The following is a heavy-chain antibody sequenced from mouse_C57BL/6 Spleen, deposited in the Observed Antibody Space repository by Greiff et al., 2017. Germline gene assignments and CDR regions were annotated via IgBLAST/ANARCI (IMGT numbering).Heavy chain of an antibody. CDR3: ARRGLYYYGSSWYFDV. V-gene: IGHV1-69*01. J-gene: IGHJ1*03. Sequence: QVQLKQPGAELVMPGASVKLSCKASGYTFTSYWMHWVKQRPGQGLEWIGEIDPSDSYTNYNQKFKGKSTLTVDKSSSTAYMQLSSLTYEDSAVYYCARRGLYYYGSSWYFDVWGTGTTVTVSS. CDR1: GYTFTSYW. D-gene: IGHD1-1*01. CDR2: IDPSDSYT.